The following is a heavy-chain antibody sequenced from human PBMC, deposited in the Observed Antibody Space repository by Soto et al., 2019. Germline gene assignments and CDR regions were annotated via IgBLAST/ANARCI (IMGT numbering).Heavy chain of an antibody. CDR2: INHSGST. D-gene: IGHD2-2*01. Sequence: SETLSLTCAVYGGSFSGYYWSWIRQPPGKGLEWIGEINHSGSTNYNPSLKSRVTISVDTPKNQFSLKLSSVTAADTAVYYCASRRSVVVPAAIWDWFDPWGQGTLVTVSS. CDR3: ASRRSVVVPAAIWDWFDP. CDR1: GGSFSGYY. V-gene: IGHV4-34*01. J-gene: IGHJ5*02.